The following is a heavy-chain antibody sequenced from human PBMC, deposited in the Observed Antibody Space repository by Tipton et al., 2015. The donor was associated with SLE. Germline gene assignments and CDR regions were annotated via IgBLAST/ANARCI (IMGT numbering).Heavy chain of an antibody. V-gene: IGHV4-4*07. CDR1: GGSISSYY. CDR2: IYTSGST. D-gene: IGHD6-13*01. Sequence: LRLSCTVSGGSISSYYWSWIRQPAGKGLEWIGRIYTSGSTNYNPSLKSRVTMSVDTSKNQFSLKLISVTAADTAVYYCARGGAAAGTGGAFDIWGQGTMVTVSS. CDR3: ARGGAAAGTGGAFDI. J-gene: IGHJ3*02.